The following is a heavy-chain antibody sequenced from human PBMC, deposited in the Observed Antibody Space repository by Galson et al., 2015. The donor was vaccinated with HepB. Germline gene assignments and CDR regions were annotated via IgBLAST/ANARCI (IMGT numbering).Heavy chain of an antibody. CDR2: IKQDGSEK. V-gene: IGHV3-7*03. D-gene: IGHD1-26*01. Sequence: SLRLSCAASGFTFSSYWMSWVRQAPGKGLEWVANIKQDGSEKYYVDSVKGRFTISRDNAKNSLYLQMNSLRAEDTAVYYCARDRGSGSYYGAFDIWGQGTMVTVSS. CDR1: GFTFSSYW. J-gene: IGHJ3*02. CDR3: ARDRGSGSYYGAFDI.